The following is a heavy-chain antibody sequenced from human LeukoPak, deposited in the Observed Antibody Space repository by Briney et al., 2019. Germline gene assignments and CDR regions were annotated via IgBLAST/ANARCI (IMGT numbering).Heavy chain of an antibody. Sequence: SGGSLRLSCAASGFTFSSYGMHWVRQAPGKGLEWVAVIWYDGSNKYYADSVKGRFTISRDNSKNTLYLQMNSLRAEDTAVYYCARGPRVSSCSSTSCYASYYYYGMDVWGQGTTATVSS. CDR1: GFTFSSYG. CDR3: ARGPRVSSCSSTSCYASYYYYGMDV. CDR2: IWYDGSNK. J-gene: IGHJ6*02. V-gene: IGHV3-33*01. D-gene: IGHD2-2*01.